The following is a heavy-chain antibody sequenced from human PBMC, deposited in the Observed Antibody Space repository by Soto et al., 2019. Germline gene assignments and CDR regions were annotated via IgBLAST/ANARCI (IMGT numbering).Heavy chain of an antibody. CDR2: IYWDDDK. Sequence: QITLKESGPTLVKPTQTLTLTCTFSGFSFSTSGVGVGWIRQPPGKALEWLALIYWDDDKRYSPSLKSRLTITKDTSKNQVVLTMTSMDPVDTATYYCARRGVTGISRGNFDYWGQGVLVTVSS. CDR3: ARRGVTGISRGNFDY. J-gene: IGHJ4*02. CDR1: GFSFSTSGVG. V-gene: IGHV2-5*02. D-gene: IGHD2-21*01.